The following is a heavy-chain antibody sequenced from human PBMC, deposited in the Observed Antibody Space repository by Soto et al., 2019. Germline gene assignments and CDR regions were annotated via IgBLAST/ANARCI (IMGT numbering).Heavy chain of an antibody. CDR1: GGSFSGYY. D-gene: IGHD1-26*01. J-gene: IGHJ6*02. Sequence: PSENLSLTCAVYGGSFSGYYWSWIRQPPGKGLEWIGEINHSGSTNYNPSLKSRVTISVDTSKNQFSLKLSSVTAADTAVYYCARWPHAGEGSGHAYYIGLDVWGQGTMVT. V-gene: IGHV4-34*01. CDR2: INHSGST. CDR3: ARWPHAGEGSGHAYYIGLDV.